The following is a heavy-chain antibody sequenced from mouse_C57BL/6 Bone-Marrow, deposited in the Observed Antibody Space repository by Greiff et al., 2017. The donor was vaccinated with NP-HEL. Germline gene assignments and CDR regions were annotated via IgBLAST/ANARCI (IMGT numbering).Heavy chain of an antibody. CDR3: ARSVVAPDY. CDR1: GYSFTSYY. V-gene: IGHV1-66*01. D-gene: IGHD1-1*01. J-gene: IGHJ2*01. Sequence: ESGPELVKPGASVKISCKASGYSFTSYYIHWVKQRPGQGLEWIGWIYPGSGNTKYNEKFKGKATLTADTSSSTAYMQLSSLTSEDSAVYYCARSVVAPDYWGQGTTLTVSS. CDR2: IYPGSGNT.